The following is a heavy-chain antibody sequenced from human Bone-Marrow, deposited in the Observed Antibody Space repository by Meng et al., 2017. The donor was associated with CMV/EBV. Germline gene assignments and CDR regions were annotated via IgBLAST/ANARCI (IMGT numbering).Heavy chain of an antibody. CDR2: IYHSGST. Sequence: SETLSLTCTVSGYSISSGYYWGWIRQPPGKGLEWIGNIYHSGSTYCNPSLKSRVTISVDTSKNQLSLKLSSVTAADTAVYYCAREGCSSTSCTAYYFDYWGQGTLVTVSS. CDR3: AREGCSSTSCTAYYFDY. D-gene: IGHD2-2*01. V-gene: IGHV4-38-2*02. CDR1: GYSISSGYY. J-gene: IGHJ4*02.